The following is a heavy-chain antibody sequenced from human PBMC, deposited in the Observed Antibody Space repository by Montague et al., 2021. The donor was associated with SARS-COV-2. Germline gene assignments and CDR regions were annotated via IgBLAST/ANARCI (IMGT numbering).Heavy chain of an antibody. CDR3: ARDTSIARLVVVTRYGLDA. Sequence: SETLSLTCTVSGGSISSSSYYWGWIRQPPGKGLEWIGSIYYTGSTYYNPSLKSRVTISVDTSKNQFSLKLSSVTAADTAVYYCARDTSIARLVVVTRYGLDAWGQGTTVTVSS. CDR1: GGSISSSSYY. CDR2: IYYTGST. D-gene: IGHD3-22*01. J-gene: IGHJ6*02. V-gene: IGHV4-39*07.